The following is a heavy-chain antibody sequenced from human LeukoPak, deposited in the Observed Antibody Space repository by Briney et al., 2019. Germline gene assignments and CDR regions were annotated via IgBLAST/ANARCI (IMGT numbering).Heavy chain of an antibody. CDR2: ISWNSGSA. CDR3: AKDRTYSGYDALDY. CDR1: GFTFSDYY. J-gene: IGHJ4*02. D-gene: IGHD5-12*01. Sequence: GGSLRLSCAASGFTFSDYYMSWIRQAPGKGLEWVSGISWNSGSAGYADSVKGRFTISRDNAKNSLYLQMNSLRTEDTALYYCAKDRTYSGYDALDYWGQGTLVTVSS. V-gene: IGHV3-9*01.